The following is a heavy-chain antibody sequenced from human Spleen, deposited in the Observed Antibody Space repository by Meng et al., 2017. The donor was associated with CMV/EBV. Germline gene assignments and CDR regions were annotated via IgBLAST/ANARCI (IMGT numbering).Heavy chain of an antibody. CDR2: IYQSGNT. CDR3: ARGYGGNLDY. CDR1: CGSLSSSSW. V-gene: IGHV4-4*02. D-gene: IGHD1-26*01. J-gene: IGHJ4*02. Sequence: LTCAVSCGSLSSSSWWNWVRQPPGKGLEWIGEIYQSGNTNYNPSLKSRVTISVDKSKNQFSLKLSSVTAADTAVYYCARGYGGNLDYWGQGTLVTVSS.